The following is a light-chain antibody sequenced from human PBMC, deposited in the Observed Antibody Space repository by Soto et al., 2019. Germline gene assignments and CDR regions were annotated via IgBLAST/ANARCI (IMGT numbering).Light chain of an antibody. Sequence: QSALTQPASVSGSPGQSITISCTGTSSDVGGYDFVSWYQQHPAKAPRLIISEVTNRPSGVSYRFSGSKSGNTASLTISGLQAEDDADYFCSSFTSRDTLVFGGGTKLTVL. CDR3: SSFTSRDTLV. CDR1: SSDVGGYDF. V-gene: IGLV2-14*01. J-gene: IGLJ3*02. CDR2: EVT.